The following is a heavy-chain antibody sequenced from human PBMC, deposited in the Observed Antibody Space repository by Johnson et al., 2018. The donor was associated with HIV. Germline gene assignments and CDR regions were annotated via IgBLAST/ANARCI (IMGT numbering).Heavy chain of an antibody. D-gene: IGHD2-8*01. CDR3: AKGLVYADPDDAFDI. Sequence: QVQLVESGGGVVQPGRSLRPSCAASGFDFSSSGMHWVRQAPGKGLAWVAIISYDGSNQYYVESVKGRFTISRDNSKNTLYLQMNSLRAEDTAVYYCAKGLVYADPDDAFDIWGQGTMVTVSS. V-gene: IGHV3-30*18. CDR2: ISYDGSNQ. CDR1: GFDFSSSG. J-gene: IGHJ3*02.